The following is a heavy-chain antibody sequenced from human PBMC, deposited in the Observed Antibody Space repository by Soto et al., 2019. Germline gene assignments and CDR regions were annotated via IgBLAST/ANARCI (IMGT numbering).Heavy chain of an antibody. CDR2: IHYSGST. V-gene: IGHV4-39*07. D-gene: IGHD6-19*01. J-gene: IGHJ6*02. CDR1: GGSISRSNYY. CDR3: ARDARYSSGWYNSGVIYYYYGMDV. Sequence: PSETLSLTCTVSGGSISRSNYYWGWIRQPPGKGLEWIGSIHYSGSTYYNPSLKSRVTISVDTSKNQFSLRLSSVTAADTAVYYCARDARYSSGWYNSGVIYYYYGMDVWGQGTTVTISS.